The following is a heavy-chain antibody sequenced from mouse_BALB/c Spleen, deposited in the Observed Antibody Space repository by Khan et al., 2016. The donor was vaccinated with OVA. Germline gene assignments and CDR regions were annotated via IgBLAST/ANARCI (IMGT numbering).Heavy chain of an antibody. CDR2: INTYTGAP. CDR1: GYTFTNFG. D-gene: IGHD2-10*01. Sequence: QIQLVQSGPELKKPGETVKISCKASGYTFTNFGMNWVKQAPGKGLKWMGWINTYTGAPTYADDFKGRFAFSLETSASTAYLQINNLKNEDTATYCCARPPYFSYVMVYWGQGTSVTVSS. V-gene: IGHV9-3-1*01. CDR3: ARPPYFSYVMVY. J-gene: IGHJ4*01.